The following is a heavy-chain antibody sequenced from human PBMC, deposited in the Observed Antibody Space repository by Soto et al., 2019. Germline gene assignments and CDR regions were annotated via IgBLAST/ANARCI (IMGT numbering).Heavy chain of an antibody. CDR1: GGSISSGGYY. Sequence: SETLSLTCTVSGGSISSGGYYWSWIRQHPGKGLEWIGYIYYSGSTYYNPSLKSRVTISVDTSKNQFSLKLSSVTAADTAVYYCASLSWELLVFDYWGQGTLVTVSS. CDR3: ASLSWELLVFDY. CDR2: IYYSGST. D-gene: IGHD1-26*01. J-gene: IGHJ4*02. V-gene: IGHV4-31*03.